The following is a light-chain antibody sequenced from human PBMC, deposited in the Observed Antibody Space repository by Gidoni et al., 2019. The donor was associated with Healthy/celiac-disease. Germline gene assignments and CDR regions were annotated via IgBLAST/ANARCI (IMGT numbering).Light chain of an antibody. CDR3: QQYGSSLLT. CDR1: QSVSSSY. J-gene: IGKJ4*01. CDR2: GAS. V-gene: IGKV3-20*01. Sequence: EIVLTQSPGTLSLSPGERATLSCRASQSVSSSYLAWYQQKPGQAPRLLIYGASSRATGIPDRFSGSGSGTDFTLTISRLEPEDFGVYYCQQYGSSLLTFXGXTKVEIK.